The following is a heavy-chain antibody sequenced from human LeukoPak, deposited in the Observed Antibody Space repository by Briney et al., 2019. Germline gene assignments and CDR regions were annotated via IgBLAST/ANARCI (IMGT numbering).Heavy chain of an antibody. D-gene: IGHD3-3*01. Sequence: GASVKVSCKASGYTFTSYGISWVRQAPGQGLEWMGWISGYNGNTNYAQRFQDRITMTVDKSTTTVYMELNSLRSDDTAVYYCARTHDFWTTRKGDYFDPWGQGTLVTVSS. CDR2: ISGYNGNT. CDR3: ARTHDFWTTRKGDYFDP. V-gene: IGHV1-18*01. CDR1: GYTFTSYG. J-gene: IGHJ4*02.